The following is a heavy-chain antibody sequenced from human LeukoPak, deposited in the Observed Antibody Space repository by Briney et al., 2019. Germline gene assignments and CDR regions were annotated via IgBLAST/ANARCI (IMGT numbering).Heavy chain of an antibody. V-gene: IGHV1-3*01. CDR2: INAGNGNT. Sequence: ASVKVSCKASGYTFTSYAMHWVRQAPGQRLEWMGWINAGNGNTKYSQKFQGRVTITADESTSTAYMELSSLRSEDTAVYYCATKAHYGDYSSWGQGTLVIVSS. CDR3: ATKAHYGDYSS. J-gene: IGHJ5*02. D-gene: IGHD4-17*01. CDR1: GYTFTSYA.